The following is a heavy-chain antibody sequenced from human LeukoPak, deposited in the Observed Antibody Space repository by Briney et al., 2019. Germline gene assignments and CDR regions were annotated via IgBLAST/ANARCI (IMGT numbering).Heavy chain of an antibody. J-gene: IGHJ4*02. D-gene: IGHD4-17*01. V-gene: IGHV4-59*12. CDR3: ARLSTVTTSFDY. Sequence: SETLSLTCTVSGGSISSYYWSWIRQPPGKGLEWIGYIYYSGSTNYNPSLKSRVTISVDTSKNQFSLKLSSVTAADTAVYYCARLSTVTTSFDYWGQGTLVTVSS. CDR2: IYYSGST. CDR1: GGSISSYY.